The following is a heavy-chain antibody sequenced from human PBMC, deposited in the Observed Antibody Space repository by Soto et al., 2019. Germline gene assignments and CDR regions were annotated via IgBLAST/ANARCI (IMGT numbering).Heavy chain of an antibody. CDR1: CGSIRSGGFS. D-gene: IGHD3-10*01. CDR3: ARELFGRSVWFDP. J-gene: IGHJ5*02. V-gene: IGHV4-30-2*01. Sequence: PSGTLSLTCAVSCGSIRSGGFSWGWIRQPPGKGLEWIGYIYHSGSTNYNPSLKSRVTLSVDTSKNQFSLKLSSVTVADTAVYYCARELFGRSVWFDPWGQGTLVTVSS. CDR2: IYHSGST.